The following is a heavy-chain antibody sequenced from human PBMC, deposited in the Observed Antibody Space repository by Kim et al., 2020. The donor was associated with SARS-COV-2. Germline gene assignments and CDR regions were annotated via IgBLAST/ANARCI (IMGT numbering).Heavy chain of an antibody. CDR1: GFTVTSEF. J-gene: IGHJ4*02. CDR2: IYNSGNT. CDR3: VRMHAGSSHTAFEN. D-gene: IGHD6-13*01. Sequence: GGSLRLSCAASGFTVTSEFMSWVRQAPGKGLEWVSVIYNSGNTFYADSVKGRFIISRDNSKNTVYLQMNNLRAEDTAVFYCVRMHAGSSHTAFENWGQGTLVTVSS. V-gene: IGHV3-66*01.